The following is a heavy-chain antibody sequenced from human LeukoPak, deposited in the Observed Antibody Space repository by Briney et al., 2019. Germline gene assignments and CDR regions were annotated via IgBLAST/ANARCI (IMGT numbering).Heavy chain of an antibody. D-gene: IGHD6-6*01. V-gene: IGHV1-18*01. Sequence: GASVKVSCKASGYTFTSYGIIWVRQAPGQGLEWMGWISAYNGNTNYAQKFQGRVTMTEDTSTDTAYMELSSLRSEDTAVYYCATAFVPPNPRGWFDPWGQGTLVTVSS. J-gene: IGHJ5*02. CDR2: ISAYNGNT. CDR3: ATAFVPPNPRGWFDP. CDR1: GYTFTSYG.